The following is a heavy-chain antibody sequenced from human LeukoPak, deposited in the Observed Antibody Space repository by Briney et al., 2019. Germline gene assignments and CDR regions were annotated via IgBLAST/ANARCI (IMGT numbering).Heavy chain of an antibody. CDR3: AKEDVDTSFDY. CDR2: ISDGAGGRT. D-gene: IGHD5-18*01. V-gene: IGHV3-23*01. Sequence: PGGSLRLSCAASGFSFSNYAMNWVRQAPGKGLEWVSAISDGAGGRTYYTDSVKGRFTISRDNSKNTLYLQLNRLRAEDTAVYYCAKEDVDTSFDYWGQGTLVTVSS. CDR1: GFSFSNYA. J-gene: IGHJ4*02.